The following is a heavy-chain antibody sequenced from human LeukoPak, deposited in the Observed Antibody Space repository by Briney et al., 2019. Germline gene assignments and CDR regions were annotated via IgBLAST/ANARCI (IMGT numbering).Heavy chain of an antibody. CDR2: INPNSGGT. J-gene: IGHJ4*02. V-gene: IGHV1-2*02. D-gene: IGHD3-9*01. CDR3: ARDPPGYYDILTGYYMGWDYFDY. CDR1: GYTFTGYY. Sequence: GASVKVSCKASGYTFTGYYMHWVRQAPGQGLEWMGWINPNSGGTNYAQKFQGRVTMTRDTSISTAYMELSRLRSDDTAVYYCARDPPGYYDILTGYYMGWDYFDYWGQGTLVTVSS.